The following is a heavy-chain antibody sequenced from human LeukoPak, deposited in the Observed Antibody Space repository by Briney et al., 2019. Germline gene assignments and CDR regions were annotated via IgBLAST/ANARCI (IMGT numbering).Heavy chain of an antibody. CDR1: GGSISSSSYY. J-gene: IGHJ2*01. CDR2: IYYSGST. CDR3: ASPYSSSLYWYFDL. V-gene: IGHV4-39*07. D-gene: IGHD6-13*01. Sequence: PSETLSLTCTVSGGSISSSSYYWGWIRQLPGKGLEWIGSIYYSGSTYYNPSLKSRVTISVDTSKNQFSLKLSSVTAADTAVYYCASPYSSSLYWYFDLWGRGTLSLSPQ.